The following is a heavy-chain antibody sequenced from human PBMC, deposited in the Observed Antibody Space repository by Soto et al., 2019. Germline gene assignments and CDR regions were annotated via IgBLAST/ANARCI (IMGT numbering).Heavy chain of an antibody. D-gene: IGHD3-22*01. V-gene: IGHV3-23*01. J-gene: IGHJ4*02. CDR1: GFTLSNFA. CDR3: ARDEYYYASSGYYRFDQ. CDR2: ISDRGGST. Sequence: EVQVLESGGGLVQPGGSLRLSCAASGFTLSNFAMSWVRQAPGKGLEWVAVISDRGGSTDYAASVKGRFTISRDNSNNTVYLQMNNLRDEDTAVYYCARDEYYYASSGYYRFDQWGQGTLVTVSS.